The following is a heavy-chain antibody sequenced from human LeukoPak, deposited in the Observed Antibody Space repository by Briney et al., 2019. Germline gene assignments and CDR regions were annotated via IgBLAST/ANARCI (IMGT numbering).Heavy chain of an antibody. V-gene: IGHV4-31*03. CDR2: IYYSGST. CDR1: GGSIRSGDYY. Sequence: SQTLSLTCTVSGGSIRSGDYYWSWIRQHPGKGLEWIGYIYYSGSTYYNPPLKSRVIISVDTSKNQFSLKLSSVTAADTAVYYCARVDTALVTGGYWFDPWGQGTLVTVSS. J-gene: IGHJ5*02. D-gene: IGHD5-18*01. CDR3: ARVDTALVTGGYWFDP.